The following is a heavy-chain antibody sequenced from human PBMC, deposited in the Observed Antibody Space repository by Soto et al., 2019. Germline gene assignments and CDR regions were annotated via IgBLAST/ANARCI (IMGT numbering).Heavy chain of an antibody. CDR1: GYTFTTYD. J-gene: IGHJ6*01. V-gene: IGHV1-2*02. Sequence: ASVKVSCKASGYTFTTYDINWERQAPGPGLEWVGWINPNSGDTKYAQKFQGRVTLTRDTSITTAYMELRSLVFDHTAVVYSANEHSPEPGTGDFYPYGKYVWGEATKVSLRYG. CDR2: INPNSGDT. CDR3: ANEHSPEPGTGDFYPYGKYVWGEATKVSLRYG. D-gene: IGHD2-21*02.